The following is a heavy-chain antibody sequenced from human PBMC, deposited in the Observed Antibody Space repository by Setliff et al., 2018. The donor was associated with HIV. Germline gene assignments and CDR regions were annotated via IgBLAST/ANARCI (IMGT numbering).Heavy chain of an antibody. CDR1: DFIFTNYG. CDR2: VSASSGST. D-gene: IGHD6-6*01. Sequence: ASVKVSCKASDFIFTNYGISWVRQAPGQGLEWMGWVSASSGSTTYAQKFQGRVTMTRDTSTSTVYMELSSLRSEDTAVYYRARDPAPSSSASYFQHWGQGTPVTVSS. V-gene: IGHV1-18*01. J-gene: IGHJ1*01. CDR3: ARDPAPSSSASYFQH.